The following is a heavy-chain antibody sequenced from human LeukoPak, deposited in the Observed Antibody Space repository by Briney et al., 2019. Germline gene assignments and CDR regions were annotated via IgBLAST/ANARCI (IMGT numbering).Heavy chain of an antibody. V-gene: IGHV3-33*01. Sequence: GGSLRLSCAASGFTFSSYGMRWVRQPPGKGLGWVSAIWYDGSNKYYADSVKGRFTISRDNSKNTLYMQMNSLRAEDPAVYYCGRDGHDDVLTILFAKYSSGMDVWGEGTTVTVSP. D-gene: IGHD3-9*01. CDR1: GFTFSSYG. CDR3: GRDGHDDVLTILFAKYSSGMDV. J-gene: IGHJ6*01. CDR2: IWYDGSNK.